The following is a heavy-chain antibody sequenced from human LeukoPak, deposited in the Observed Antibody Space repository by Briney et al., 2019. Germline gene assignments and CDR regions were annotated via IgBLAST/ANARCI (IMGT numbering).Heavy chain of an antibody. CDR2: IIPIFGTA. V-gene: IGHV1-69*01. J-gene: IGHJ5*02. CDR3: ARAGDRVVTFNWFDP. CDR1: GGTFSSYA. D-gene: IGHD2-21*02. Sequence: ASVKVSYKASGGTFSSYAISWVPQAPGQGLEWMGGIIPIFGTANYAQKFQGRVTITADESTSTAYMELSSLRSEDTAVYYCARAGDRVVTFNWFDPWGQGTLVTVSS.